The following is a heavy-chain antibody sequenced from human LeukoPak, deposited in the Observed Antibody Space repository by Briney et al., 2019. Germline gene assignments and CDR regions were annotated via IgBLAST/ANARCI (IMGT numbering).Heavy chain of an antibody. D-gene: IGHD2-15*01. V-gene: IGHV3-64*01. CDR3: ARDPSCSGGSCSYYYYYYMDV. CDR1: GFTFSSYA. Sequence: PGGSLRLSCAASGFTFSSYAMHWVRQAPGKGLEYVSAISSNGGSTYYANSVKGRFTISRDNSKNTLYLQMGSLRAEDMAVYYCARDPSCSGGSCSYYYYYYMDVWGKGTTVTVSS. J-gene: IGHJ6*03. CDR2: ISSNGGST.